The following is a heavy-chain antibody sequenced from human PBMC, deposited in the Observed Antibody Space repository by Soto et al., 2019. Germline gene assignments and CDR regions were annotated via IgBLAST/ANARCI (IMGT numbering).Heavy chain of an antibody. J-gene: IGHJ4*02. CDR3: ATLTAGRTDY. CDR2: LTPSGGST. CDR1: GFTFSSYA. V-gene: IGHV3-23*01. D-gene: IGHD6-6*01. Sequence: GGSLRLSCAASGFTFSSYAMIWVRQAPGKALEWVSSLTPSGGSTYYADSVQGRFTISRDNSKNTLYLQMNSLRAEDTAVYFCATLTAGRTDYWGQGTLVTVSS.